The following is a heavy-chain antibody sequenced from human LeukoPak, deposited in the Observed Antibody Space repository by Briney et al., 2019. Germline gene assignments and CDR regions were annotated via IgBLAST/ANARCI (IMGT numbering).Heavy chain of an antibody. J-gene: IGHJ6*02. CDR3: ASWITMVRGVIRGMDV. Sequence: PGGSLRLSCAASGFTFSSYWMHWVRQAPGKGLVWVSRINSDGSSTSYADSVKGRFTISRDNAKNTLYLQMNSLRAEDTAVYYCASWITMVRGVIRGMDVWGQGTRVTVSS. D-gene: IGHD3-10*01. V-gene: IGHV3-74*01. CDR1: GFTFSSYW. CDR2: INSDGSST.